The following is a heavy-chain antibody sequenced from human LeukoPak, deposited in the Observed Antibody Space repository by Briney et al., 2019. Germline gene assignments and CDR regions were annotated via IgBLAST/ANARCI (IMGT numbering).Heavy chain of an antibody. J-gene: IGHJ4*02. V-gene: IGHV1-46*01. Sequence: ASVKVSCKASGYTFTSHYLHWVRQAPGQGLEWMGIINPSVDSTSYAQKFQDRVTMTRDTSTSTVYMELSSLRPEDTAVYYCARGGRQRSYGSGSYGYWGQGTLVTVSS. CDR1: GYTFTSHY. CDR2: INPSVDST. D-gene: IGHD3-10*01. CDR3: ARGGRQRSYGSGSYGY.